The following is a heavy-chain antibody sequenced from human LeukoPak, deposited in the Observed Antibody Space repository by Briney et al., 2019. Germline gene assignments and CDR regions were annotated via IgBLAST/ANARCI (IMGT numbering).Heavy chain of an antibody. CDR1: GYTFTSFG. CDR2: ISVYNGDT. V-gene: IGHV1-18*01. CDR3: ARETPRGYYGSGTFDY. J-gene: IGHJ4*02. D-gene: IGHD3-10*01. Sequence: ASVTVSCTASGYTFTSFGISWVRQAPGQGLEWMGWISVYNGDTNYAQKFQGRVTMTTDTSTNTAYMELRSLRSDDTAVYYCARETPRGYYGSGTFDYWGQGTLVPVSS.